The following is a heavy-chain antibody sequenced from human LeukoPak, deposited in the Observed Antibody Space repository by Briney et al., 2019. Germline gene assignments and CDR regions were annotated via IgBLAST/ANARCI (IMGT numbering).Heavy chain of an antibody. CDR2: IYYSGST. J-gene: IGHJ4*02. CDR3: ARHKKYYFDY. Sequence: SETLSLTRTVSGGSISSYYWSWIRQPPGKGLEWIGYIYYSGSTNYNPSLKSRVTISVDTSKNQFSLKLSSVTAADTAVYYCARHKKYYFDYWGQGTLVTVSS. CDR1: GGSISSYY. V-gene: IGHV4-59*08.